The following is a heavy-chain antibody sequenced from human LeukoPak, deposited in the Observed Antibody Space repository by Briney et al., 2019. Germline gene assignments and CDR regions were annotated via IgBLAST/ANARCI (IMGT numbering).Heavy chain of an antibody. CDR1: GFTFSSYS. CDR3: ARDLFTSNWFDP. V-gene: IGHV3-21*01. D-gene: IGHD3-10*02. CDR2: ISSSSSYI. J-gene: IGHJ5*02. Sequence: WGSLRLSCAASGFTFSSYSMNWVSQAPGKGLEWVSSISSSSSYIYYADSVKGRFTISRDNAKNSLYLQMNSLRAEDTAVYYCARDLFTSNWFDPWGQGTLVTVSS.